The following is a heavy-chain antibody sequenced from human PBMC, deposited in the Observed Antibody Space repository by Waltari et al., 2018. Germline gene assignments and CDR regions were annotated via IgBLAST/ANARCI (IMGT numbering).Heavy chain of an antibody. V-gene: IGHV4-34*01. CDR2: INHSGST. CDR1: GGSFSGYY. D-gene: IGHD6-19*01. CDR3: AHIAVRSTEDYFDY. Sequence: QVQLQQWGAGLLKPSETLSLTCAVYGGSFSGYYWSWIRQPPGKGLEWIGEINHSGSTNYNPSLKSRVTISVDTSKNQFSLKLSSVTAADTAVYYCAHIAVRSTEDYFDYWGQGTLVTVSS. J-gene: IGHJ4*02.